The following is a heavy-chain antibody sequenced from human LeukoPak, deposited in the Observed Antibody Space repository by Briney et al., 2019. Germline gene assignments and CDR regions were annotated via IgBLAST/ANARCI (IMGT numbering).Heavy chain of an antibody. CDR2: IYDSGST. CDR3: ARRAVENYFDY. V-gene: IGHV4-39*01. J-gene: IGHJ4*02. D-gene: IGHD6-19*01. CDR1: GGSIRSSYYY. Sequence: SETLSLTCTVSGGSIRSSYYYWGWIRQPPGKGLEWIGSIYDSGSTYYNPSLKSRVTISVDTSKNQFSLNLSSVTAADTAVYYCARRAVENYFDYWGQGTLVTVSS.